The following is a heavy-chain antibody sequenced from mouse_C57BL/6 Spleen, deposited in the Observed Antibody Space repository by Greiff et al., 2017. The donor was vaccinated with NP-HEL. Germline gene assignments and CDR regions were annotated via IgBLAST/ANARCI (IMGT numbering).Heavy chain of an antibody. V-gene: IGHV2-5*01. Sequence: VQLQQSGPGLVQPSQSLSITCTVSGFSLTSYGVHWVRQSPGTGLEWLGVIWRGGSTDYNAAFMSRLSITKDNSKSQVFFKMNSLQADDTAIYYCANNYYGSSYWYFDVWGTGTTVTVSS. J-gene: IGHJ1*03. CDR1: GFSLTSYG. CDR2: IWRGGST. D-gene: IGHD1-1*01. CDR3: ANNYYGSSYWYFDV.